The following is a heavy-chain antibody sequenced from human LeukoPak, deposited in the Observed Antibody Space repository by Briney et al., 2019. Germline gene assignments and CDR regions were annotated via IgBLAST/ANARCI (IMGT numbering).Heavy chain of an antibody. CDR1: GYTFTSYY. J-gene: IGHJ4*02. CDR3: AKDQPQYYFDSSAYYGRGPPVLGN. D-gene: IGHD3-22*01. Sequence: GASVKVSCKASGYTFTSYYMHWVRQAPGQGLEWMGIINPSGGSTSYAQKFQGRVTMTRDTSTSTVYMELSSLRSEDTAVYYCAKDQPQYYFDSSAYYGRGPPVLGNWGRGTLVTVSS. V-gene: IGHV1-46*01. CDR2: INPSGGST.